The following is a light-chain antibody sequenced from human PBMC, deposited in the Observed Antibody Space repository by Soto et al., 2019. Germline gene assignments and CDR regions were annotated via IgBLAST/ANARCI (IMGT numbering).Light chain of an antibody. V-gene: IGKV1-5*03. Sequence: DIQMTQSPSTLSASVGDRVTITCRASQSINRWLAWYQQKPGKAPNLLIYEASSLDSGVPSRFSGSGSGAEVTLTISSLQPDDFATYYCQQYESHPLTFGGGTRVEIK. CDR2: EAS. CDR3: QQYESHPLT. CDR1: QSINRW. J-gene: IGKJ4*01.